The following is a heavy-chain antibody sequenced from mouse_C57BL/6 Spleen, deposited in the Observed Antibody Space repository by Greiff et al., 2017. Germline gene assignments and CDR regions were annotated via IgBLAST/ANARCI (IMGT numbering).Heavy chain of an antibody. CDR3: AGSVYYGSVAY. V-gene: IGHV1-19*01. D-gene: IGHD1-1*01. CDR1: GYTFTDYY. J-gene: IGHJ3*01. CDR2: INPYNGGT. Sequence: EVQLQQSGPVLVKPGASVKMSCKASGYTFTDYYMNWVKQSHGKSLEWIGVINPYNGGTSYNQKFKGKATLTVDKSSSTAYMELNSLTSEDSAVYYCAGSVYYGSVAYWGQGTLVTVSA.